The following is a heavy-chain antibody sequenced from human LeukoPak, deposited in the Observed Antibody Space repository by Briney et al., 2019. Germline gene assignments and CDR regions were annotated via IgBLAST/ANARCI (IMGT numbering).Heavy chain of an antibody. CDR3: ARDNSVGDVAWWFDP. D-gene: IGHD1-26*01. V-gene: IGHV1-2*02. CDR1: GYTFTGYY. J-gene: IGHJ5*02. CDR2: INPNSGGT. Sequence: ASVKVSCKASGYTFTGYYMHWVRQAPGQGLEWMGWINPNSGGTNYAQKFQGRVTMTRDTSISTAYMELSSLRSEDTAVYYCARDNSVGDVAWWFDPWGQGTLVTVSS.